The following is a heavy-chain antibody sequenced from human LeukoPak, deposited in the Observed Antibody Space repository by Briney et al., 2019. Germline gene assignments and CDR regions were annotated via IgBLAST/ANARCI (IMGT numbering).Heavy chain of an antibody. CDR1: GFPFSSYA. CDR3: VRGYSFGPYGMDV. V-gene: IGHV3-64D*08. Sequence: GESLRLSCSASGFPFSSYAMHWVRRAPGKGVEYVSAISDSGGSTYYADSVKGRFTISRDNSKNTLYLQMSSLRAEDTAVYFCVRGYSFGPYGMDVWGQGTTVTVS. D-gene: IGHD2-15*01. CDR2: ISDSGGST. J-gene: IGHJ6*02.